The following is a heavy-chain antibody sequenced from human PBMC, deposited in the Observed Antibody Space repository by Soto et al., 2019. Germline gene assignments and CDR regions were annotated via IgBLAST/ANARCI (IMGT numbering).Heavy chain of an antibody. CDR2: ISSSGSTI. V-gene: IGHV3-11*01. Sequence: GGSLRLSCAASGFTFSDYCMSWIRQAPGKGLEWVSYISSSGSTIYYADSVKGRFTISRDNAKNSLYLQMNSLRAEDTAVYYCARVVYSSFGTNWFDPWGQGTLVTVSS. CDR3: ARVVYSSFGTNWFDP. J-gene: IGHJ5*02. D-gene: IGHD6-6*01. CDR1: GFTFSDYC.